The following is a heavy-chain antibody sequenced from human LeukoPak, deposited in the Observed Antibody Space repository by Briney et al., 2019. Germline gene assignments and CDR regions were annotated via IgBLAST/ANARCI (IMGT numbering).Heavy chain of an antibody. CDR1: GFTVSSNY. D-gene: IGHD1-26*01. CDR3: ARAPRGRYSSSDY. J-gene: IGHJ4*02. Sequence: GGSLRLSCAASGFTVSSNYMSWVRQAPGKGLEWVANIKQDGSEKYYVDSVKGRFTISRDNAKNSLYLQMNSLRAEDTAVYYCARAPRGRYSSSDYWGQGILVTVSS. V-gene: IGHV3-7*01. CDR2: IKQDGSEK.